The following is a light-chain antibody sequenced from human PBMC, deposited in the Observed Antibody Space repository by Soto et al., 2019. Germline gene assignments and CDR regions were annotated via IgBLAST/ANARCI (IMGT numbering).Light chain of an antibody. CDR1: QSVLYSSNNKNY. CDR3: QQYYSTPPYT. Sequence: DIVMTQSPDSLAVSLGERATINCKSSQSVLYSSNNKNYLAWYQQKPGQPPKLLIYWASTRESGVPDRFSGSGSXTDFXLTISSLQAEDVAVYYCQQYYSTPPYTFGQGTKLEIK. V-gene: IGKV4-1*01. CDR2: WAS. J-gene: IGKJ2*01.